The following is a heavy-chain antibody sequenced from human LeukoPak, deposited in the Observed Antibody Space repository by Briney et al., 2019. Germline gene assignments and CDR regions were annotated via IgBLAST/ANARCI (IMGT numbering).Heavy chain of an antibody. CDR1: GGTFSSYA. V-gene: IGHV1-69*01. CDR2: IIPIFGTG. Sequence: ASVKVSCKASGGTFSSYAISWVRQAPGQGLEWMGGIIPIFGTGNYAQKFQGRVTITADESTSTAYMELSSLRSEDTAVYYCARGSIVVVPAAPGSYYYYGMDVWGQGTTVTVSS. D-gene: IGHD2-2*01. J-gene: IGHJ6*02. CDR3: ARGSIVVVPAAPGSYYYYGMDV.